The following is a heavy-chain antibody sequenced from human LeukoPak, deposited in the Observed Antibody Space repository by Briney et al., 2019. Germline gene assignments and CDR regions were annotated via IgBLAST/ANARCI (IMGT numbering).Heavy chain of an antibody. CDR1: GYSISSGYY. V-gene: IGHV4-38-2*02. Sequence: SETLSLTCTVSGYSISSGYYWGWIRQPPGKGLEWIGSIYHSGSTYYNPSLKSRVTISVDTSKNQFSLKLSSVTAADTAVYYCARHPYELDYWGQGTLVTVSS. D-gene: IGHD2-8*01. J-gene: IGHJ4*02. CDR3: ARHPYELDY. CDR2: IYHSGST.